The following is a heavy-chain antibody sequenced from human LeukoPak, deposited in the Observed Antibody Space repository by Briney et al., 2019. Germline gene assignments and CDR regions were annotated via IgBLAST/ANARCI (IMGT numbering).Heavy chain of an antibody. D-gene: IGHD4-17*01. CDR2: IYHSGRT. Sequence: SETLSLTCAVSGGSINSGDYSWSWIRQPPGKGLEWIGHIYHSGRTYYNPSLKSRVTISLGRSKTQFSLNLNSVTAADTAVYYCARRDYGDYGGMAFDIWGQGTMVTVSS. V-gene: IGHV4-30-2*01. J-gene: IGHJ3*02. CDR3: ARRDYGDYGGMAFDI. CDR1: GGSINSGDYS.